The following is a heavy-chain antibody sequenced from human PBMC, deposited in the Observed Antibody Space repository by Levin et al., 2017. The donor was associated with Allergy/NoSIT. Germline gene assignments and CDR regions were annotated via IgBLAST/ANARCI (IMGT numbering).Heavy chain of an antibody. CDR2: IWHDGGYK. Sequence: GESLKISCVASGFTLSPYGMHWVRQAPGKGLEWVAVIWHDGGYKYNTDSVEGRFTISRDNPKNMLYLQMNSLRAEDTAVYYCARDNKWNFDLWGRGTLVTVSS. CDR1: GFTLSPYG. CDR3: ARDNKWNFDL. D-gene: IGHD2/OR15-2a*01. V-gene: IGHV3-33*01. J-gene: IGHJ2*01.